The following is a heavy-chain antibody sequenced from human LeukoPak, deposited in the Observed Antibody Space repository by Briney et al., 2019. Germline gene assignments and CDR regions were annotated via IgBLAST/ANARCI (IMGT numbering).Heavy chain of an antibody. J-gene: IGHJ4*02. CDR3: ARPAGSSWYYFGY. Sequence: PGGSLRLSCAASGFSLSSYEMNWVRQAPGKGPEWVAYISSTGSPIKYADSVKGRFTISRDSAKHSLFLQMNSLRAEDTAVYYCARPAGSSWYYFGYWGQGALVIVSS. CDR1: GFSLSSYE. CDR2: ISSTGSPI. D-gene: IGHD6-13*01. V-gene: IGHV3-48*03.